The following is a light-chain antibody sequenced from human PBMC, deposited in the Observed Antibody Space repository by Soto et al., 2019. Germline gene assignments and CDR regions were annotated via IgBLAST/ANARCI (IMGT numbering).Light chain of an antibody. Sequence: DIVMTQSPLSLPVTPGEPASISCRSSQSLLHSNGYNYLDWYLQKPGQSPQLLIYLGSNRASGVPDRFRGSASGTHFTLTISRVEAEDVGVYYCMQALQTPLPFGGGTKVEIK. J-gene: IGKJ4*02. V-gene: IGKV2-28*01. CDR3: MQALQTPLP. CDR2: LGS. CDR1: QSLLHSNGYNY.